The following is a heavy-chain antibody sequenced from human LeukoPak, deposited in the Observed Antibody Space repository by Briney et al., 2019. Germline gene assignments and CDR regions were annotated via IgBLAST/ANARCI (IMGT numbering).Heavy chain of an antibody. CDR3: ARRLRRELLGAFDI. CDR2: ISAYNGNT. Sequence: ASVKVSCKASGYTFTSYGISWVRQAPGQGLEWRGWISAYNGNTNYAQKLQGRVTMTTDTSTSTAYMELRSLRSDDTAVYYCARRLRRELLGAFDIWGQGTMVTVSS. CDR1: GYTFTSYG. J-gene: IGHJ3*02. D-gene: IGHD1-26*01. V-gene: IGHV1-18*01.